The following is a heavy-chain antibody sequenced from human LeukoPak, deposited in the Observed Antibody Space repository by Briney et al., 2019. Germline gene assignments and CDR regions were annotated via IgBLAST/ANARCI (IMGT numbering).Heavy chain of an antibody. CDR3: AKNHDSGWYQDY. D-gene: IGHD6-19*01. CDR2: ITGSGGGT. CDR1: EFTFSTYA. J-gene: IGHJ4*02. V-gene: IGHV3-23*01. Sequence: GGSLRLSCAASEFTFSTYAMSWVRQAPGKGLEWVSTITGSGGGTYYADSVKGRFTISRDNSKNTMYLQMNSLRAEDTALYYCAKNHDSGWYQDYWGQGTLVTVSS.